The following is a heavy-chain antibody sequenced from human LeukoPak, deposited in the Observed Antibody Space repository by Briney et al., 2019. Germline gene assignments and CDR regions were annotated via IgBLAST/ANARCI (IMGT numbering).Heavy chain of an antibody. Sequence: SETLSLTCTVSGGSISSYYWSWIRQPPGKGLEWIGYIYDSGSTNYNPSLKSRVTISVDTSKNQFSLKLSSVTAADTAVYYCAREIGYYDSSGYAPFDYWGQGTLVTVSS. CDR3: AREIGYYDSSGYAPFDY. J-gene: IGHJ4*02. CDR2: IYDSGST. V-gene: IGHV4-59*12. D-gene: IGHD3-22*01. CDR1: GGSISSYY.